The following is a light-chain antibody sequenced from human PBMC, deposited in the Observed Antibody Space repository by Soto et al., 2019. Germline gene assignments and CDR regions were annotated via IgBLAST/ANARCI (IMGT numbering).Light chain of an antibody. CDR3: QQRSNWPPEIT. J-gene: IGKJ5*01. V-gene: IGKV3D-20*02. CDR2: GAS. Sequence: EIVLTQSPVTLSLSPGERATLSCRASQSVSSSYLAWYQQKTGQAPRLLIYGASSRATGIPDRFSGSGSGTDFTLTISSLEPEDFAVYYCQQRSNWPPEITFGQGTRLEIK. CDR1: QSVSSSY.